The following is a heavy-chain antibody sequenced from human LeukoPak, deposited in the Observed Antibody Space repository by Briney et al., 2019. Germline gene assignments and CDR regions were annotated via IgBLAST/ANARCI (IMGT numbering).Heavy chain of an antibody. CDR1: GGSISSYY. V-gene: IGHV4-59*01. CDR3: ARVPPVAGTDYFDY. D-gene: IGHD6-19*01. Sequence: PSETLSLTCTVSGGSISSYYWSWIRQPPGKGLEWIGYIYYSGSTNYNPSLKSRVTISVDTSKNQFSLKLSSVTAADTAVYYCARVPPVAGTDYFDYWGQGTLVTVSS. CDR2: IYYSGST. J-gene: IGHJ4*02.